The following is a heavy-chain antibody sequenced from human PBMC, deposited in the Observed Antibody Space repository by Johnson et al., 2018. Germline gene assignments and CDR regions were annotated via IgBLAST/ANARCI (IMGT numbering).Heavy chain of an antibody. CDR3: ARGARDRGGTSHYGFDV. CDR1: GFIFSDYY. CDR2: SRGKPQSYST. D-gene: IGHD2-2*01. V-gene: IGHV3-72*01. Sequence: EVQLVESGGGLVQPGGSLRLSCAVSGFIFSDYYMDWVRQAPGKGLEWVARSRGKPQSYSTEYAASVKGRFVISREDSKNSLYLQMNSLKSDDTAVYFCARGARDRGGTSHYGFDVWGQGTTVTVFS. J-gene: IGHJ6*02.